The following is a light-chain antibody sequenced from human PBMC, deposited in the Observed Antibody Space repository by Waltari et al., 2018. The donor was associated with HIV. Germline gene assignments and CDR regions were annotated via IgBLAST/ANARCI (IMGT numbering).Light chain of an antibody. V-gene: IGLV2-14*01. CDR3: SSYTSSSTLV. CDR2: EVR. CDR1: SSDVGGYHY. J-gene: IGLJ2*01. Sequence: QSALTQPASVSGSPGQSITISCTGTSSDVGGYHYGSWYQHHPGKAPKLMIYEVRNRPSGVSNRFSGSKSGNTASLTISGLQAEDEADYYCSSYTSSSTLVFGGGTKLTVL.